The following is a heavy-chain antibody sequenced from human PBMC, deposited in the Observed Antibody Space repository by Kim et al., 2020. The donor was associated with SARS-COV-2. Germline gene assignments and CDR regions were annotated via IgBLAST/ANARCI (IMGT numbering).Heavy chain of an antibody. J-gene: IGHJ5*02. V-gene: IGHV4-39*01. CDR3: ARHPAYCGGDCYPEYNCCEL. Sequence: SETLSLTCTVSGGSISSSSYYWGWIRQPPGKGLEWIGSIYYSGSTYYNPSLKSRVTISVDTSKNQFSLKLSSVTAADTAVYYWARHPAYCGGDCYPEYNCCELWPQGTLVTV. CDR2: IYYSGST. D-gene: IGHD2-21*02. CDR1: GGSISSSSYY.